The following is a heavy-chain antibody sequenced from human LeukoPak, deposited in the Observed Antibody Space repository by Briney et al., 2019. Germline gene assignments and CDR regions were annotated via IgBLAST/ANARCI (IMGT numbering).Heavy chain of an antibody. CDR3: AREVPYGGNSDAFDI. D-gene: IGHD4-23*01. CDR2: ISYDGSNK. Sequence: GRSLRLSCAASGFTFSNYGLHWVRQAPGKGLEWVAVISYDGSNKYYADSVKGRFTISRDNSKNTLYLQMNSLRAEDTAVYYCAREVPYGGNSDAFDIWGQGTMVTVSS. CDR1: GFTFSNYG. V-gene: IGHV3-30*03. J-gene: IGHJ3*02.